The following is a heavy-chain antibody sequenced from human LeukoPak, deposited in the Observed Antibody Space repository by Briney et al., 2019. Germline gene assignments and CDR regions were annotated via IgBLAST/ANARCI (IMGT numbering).Heavy chain of an antibody. CDR2: INHSGST. Sequence: SGTLSRTCAVYGGSFSGYYWSWIRQPPGKGLEWIGEINHSGSTNYNPSLKSRVTISVDTSKNQFSLKLSSVTAADTAVYYCARAPEGGSSSSLGNWFDPWGQGTLVTVSS. D-gene: IGHD6-6*01. V-gene: IGHV4-34*01. CDR1: GGSFSGYY. CDR3: ARAPEGGSSSSLGNWFDP. J-gene: IGHJ5*02.